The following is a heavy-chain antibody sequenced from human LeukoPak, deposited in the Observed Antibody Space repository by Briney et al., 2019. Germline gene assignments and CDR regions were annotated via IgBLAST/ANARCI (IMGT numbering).Heavy chain of an antibody. Sequence: GGSLRLSCTASGFTFGDYAMSWVRQAPGKGLEWVGFIRSKAYGGTTEYAASVKGRFTISRDDSKSIAYLQMNSLKAEDTAVYYCTRDREQQLYFDYWGQGTPVTVSS. J-gene: IGHJ4*02. V-gene: IGHV3-49*04. CDR3: TRDREQQLYFDY. CDR1: GFTFGDYA. CDR2: IRSKAYGGTT. D-gene: IGHD6-13*01.